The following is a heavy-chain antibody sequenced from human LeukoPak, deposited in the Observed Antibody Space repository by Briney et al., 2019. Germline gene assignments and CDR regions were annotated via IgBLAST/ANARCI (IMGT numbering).Heavy chain of an antibody. J-gene: IGHJ3*02. V-gene: IGHV5-51*01. CDR1: GYSFTSYW. CDR2: IYPGDSDT. Sequence: GESLKISCKGSGYSFTSYWIGWVRQMPGKGLEWMGIIYPGDSDTRYSPSFQGQVTISADKSISTAYLQWSSLKASGTAMYYCARRDGFSSSWRDAFDIWGQGTMVTVSS. D-gene: IGHD6-13*01. CDR3: ARRDGFSSSWRDAFDI.